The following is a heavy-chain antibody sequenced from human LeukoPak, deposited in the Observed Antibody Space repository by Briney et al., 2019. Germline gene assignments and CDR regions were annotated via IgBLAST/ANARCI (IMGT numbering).Heavy chain of an antibody. CDR3: ARGLYDRSGYYVTPDY. CDR2: IWYDGSNK. CDR1: GFTFSSDG. Sequence: PGGSLRLSCAASGFTFSSDGMHWVRQAPGKGLEWVAVIWYDGSNKHYADSVKGRFTISRDNSKNTLYLQMNSLRAEDTAVYYCARGLYDRSGYYVTPDYWGQGTLVTVSS. D-gene: IGHD3-22*01. V-gene: IGHV3-33*01. J-gene: IGHJ4*02.